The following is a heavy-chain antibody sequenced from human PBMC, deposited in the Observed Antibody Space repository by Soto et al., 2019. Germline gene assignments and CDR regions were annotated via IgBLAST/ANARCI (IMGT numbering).Heavy chain of an antibody. CDR2: IYYSGST. CDR1: GGSISSGGYY. J-gene: IGHJ5*02. V-gene: IGHV4-31*03. D-gene: IGHD6-13*01. CDR3: ARDIAAAGTLGSYNWFDP. Sequence: SETLSLTCTVSGGSISSGGYYWSWIRQHPGKGLEWVGYIYYSGSTYYNPSLKSRVTISVDTSKNQFSLKLSSVTAADTAVYYCARDIAAAGTLGSYNWFDPWGQGTLVTVSS.